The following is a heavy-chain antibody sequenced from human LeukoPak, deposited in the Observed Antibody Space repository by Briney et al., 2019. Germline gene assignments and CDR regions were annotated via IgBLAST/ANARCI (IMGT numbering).Heavy chain of an antibody. CDR3: ARGRHYYDSSDYYYEGDAFDI. V-gene: IGHV1-46*01. Sequence: EASVRVSCKASGYTFTGYYMQWVRQAPGQGLEWMGIINPSGGSTSYAQKFQGRVTMTRDMSTSTVYMELSSLRSEDTAVYYCARGRHYYDSSDYYYEGDAFDIWGQGTMVTVSS. CDR1: GYTFTGYY. CDR2: INPSGGST. J-gene: IGHJ3*02. D-gene: IGHD3-22*01.